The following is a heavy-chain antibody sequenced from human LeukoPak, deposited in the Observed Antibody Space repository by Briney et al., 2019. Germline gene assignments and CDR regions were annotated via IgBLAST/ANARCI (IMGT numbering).Heavy chain of an antibody. CDR3: TRGGDFGVPAPLGIDAFDI. J-gene: IGHJ3*02. V-gene: IGHV3-49*04. Sequence: GGSLRLSCTGSGFTFGHYAMAWVRQAPGKGLEWVGFIRSNAYGGTIEYAASVKGRFTISRDNSKGIAYLQMDSLRTEDTAVYYCTRGGDFGVPAPLGIDAFDIWGQGTMVTVSS. D-gene: IGHD2-2*01. CDR1: GFTFGHYA. CDR2: IRSNAYGGTI.